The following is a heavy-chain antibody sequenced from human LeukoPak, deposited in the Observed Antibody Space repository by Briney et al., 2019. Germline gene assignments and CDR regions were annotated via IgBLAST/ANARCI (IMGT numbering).Heavy chain of an antibody. J-gene: IGHJ4*02. V-gene: IGHV3-7*03. CDR2: RKQEGSKK. D-gene: IGHD3-22*01. Sequence: GGSLRLSCAASGFTFSSHWMTWVRQAPGKGLEWVANRKQEGSKKKYVDSVKGRFTISRDNAKNSLYLQMNSLRAEDTAVYYCATPLDYYDSSGYHQGGDWGQGTPVTVSS. CDR1: GFTFSSHW. CDR3: ATPLDYYDSSGYHQGGD.